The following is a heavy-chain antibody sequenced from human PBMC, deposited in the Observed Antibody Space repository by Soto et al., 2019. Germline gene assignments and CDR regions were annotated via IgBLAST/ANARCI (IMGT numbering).Heavy chain of an antibody. CDR1: GFTFSDYY. CDR3: AGHSSGYYYLFDY. J-gene: IGHJ4*02. CDR2: ISSSSSYT. D-gene: IGHD3-22*01. V-gene: IGHV3-11*06. Sequence: GGSLRLSCAASGFTFSDYYMSWIRQAPGKGLEWVSYISSSSSYTNYADSVKGRFTISRDNAKNSLYLQMNSLRAEDTAVYYCAGHSSGYYYLFDYWGQGTLVAVSS.